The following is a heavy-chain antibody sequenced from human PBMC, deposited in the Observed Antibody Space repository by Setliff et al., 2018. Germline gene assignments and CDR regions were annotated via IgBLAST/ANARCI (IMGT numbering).Heavy chain of an antibody. J-gene: IGHJ6*02. Sequence: KTSETLSLTCTVSGGSISSSSYYWGWIRQPPGKGLEWIGSIYYSGSTYYNPSLKSRVTISMDTSKSQFSLELTSVTAADTAVYYCVRDQNGHLYYYYSMDVWGQGTTVTVSS. CDR3: VRDQNGHLYYYYSMDV. V-gene: IGHV4-39*07. D-gene: IGHD2-8*01. CDR1: GGSISSSSYY. CDR2: IYYSGST.